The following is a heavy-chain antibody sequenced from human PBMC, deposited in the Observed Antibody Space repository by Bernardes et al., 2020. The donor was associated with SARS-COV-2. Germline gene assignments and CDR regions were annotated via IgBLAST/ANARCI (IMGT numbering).Heavy chain of an antibody. V-gene: IGHV3-9*01. CDR3: AKVPYGSGSLSFDY. CDR2: ISWNSGSI. J-gene: IGHJ4*02. Sequence: GGSLRLSCAASGFTFDDYAMHWVRQAPGKGLEWVSGISWNSGSIGYADSVKGRFTISRDNAKNSLYLQMNSLRAEDTALYYCAKVPYGSGSLSFDYWGQGTLVTVSS. D-gene: IGHD3-10*01. CDR1: GFTFDDYA.